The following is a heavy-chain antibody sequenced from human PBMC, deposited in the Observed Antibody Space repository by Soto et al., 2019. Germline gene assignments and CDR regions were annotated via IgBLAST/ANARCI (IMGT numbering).Heavy chain of an antibody. Sequence: ARAACGFTVRSSGMAVSRQVPGKGLEWVANIKQDGSEKYYVDSVKGRFTISRDNAKNTVYLQMNSLRVEDTGVYYCASPTMTTFDCWGQGALVTVSS. D-gene: IGHD4-4*01. CDR1: GFTVRSSG. CDR3: ASPTMTTFDC. CDR2: IKQDGSEK. V-gene: IGHV3-7*02. J-gene: IGHJ4*02.